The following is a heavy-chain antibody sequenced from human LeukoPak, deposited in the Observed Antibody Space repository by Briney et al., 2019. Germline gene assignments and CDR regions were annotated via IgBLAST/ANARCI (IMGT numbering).Heavy chain of an antibody. CDR1: GGSISSYY. J-gene: IGHJ5*02. V-gene: IGHV4-34*01. Sequence: SETLSLTCTVSGGSISSYYWSWIRQPPGKGLEWIGEINHSGSTNYNPSLKSRVTISVDTSKNQFSLKLSSVTAADTAVYYCARRGTSIVVVPAAMPLGWFDPWGQGTLVTVSS. D-gene: IGHD2-2*01. CDR2: INHSGST. CDR3: ARRGTSIVVVPAAMPLGWFDP.